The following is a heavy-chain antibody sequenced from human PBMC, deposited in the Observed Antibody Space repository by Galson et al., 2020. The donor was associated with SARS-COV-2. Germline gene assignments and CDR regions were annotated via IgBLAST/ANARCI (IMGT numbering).Heavy chain of an antibody. CDR3: ARDEWELFTDAFDI. CDR2: ISAYNGNT. D-gene: IGHD1-26*01. J-gene: IGHJ3*02. Sequence: ASVKVSCKASGYTFTSYGISWVRQAPGQGLEWMGLISAYNGNTNYAQKLQGRVTMTTDTSTSTAYMELRSLRSDDTAVYYCARDEWELFTDAFDIWGQGTMVTVSS. V-gene: IGHV1-18*04. CDR1: GYTFTSYG.